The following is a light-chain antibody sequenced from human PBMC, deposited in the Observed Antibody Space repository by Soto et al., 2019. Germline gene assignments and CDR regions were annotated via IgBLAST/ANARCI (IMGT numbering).Light chain of an antibody. CDR1: QSIGKG. V-gene: IGKV1-27*01. Sequence: DIQLTQSPSSLSASVGAGVTIXWRASQSIGKGLAWYQQKPGKVPTVLIYAASTLQSGVPSRFSGSGSGTDFTLTISSLQPDDVATYYCQKYDSAPWAFGQGTKVDI. CDR2: AAS. J-gene: IGKJ1*01. CDR3: QKYDSAPWA.